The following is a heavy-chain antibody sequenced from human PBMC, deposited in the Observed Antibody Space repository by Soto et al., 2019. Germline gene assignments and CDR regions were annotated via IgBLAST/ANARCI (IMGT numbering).Heavy chain of an antibody. CDR1: GLTFSSYA. V-gene: IGHV3-23*01. Sequence: PGGSLRLSCAASGLTFSSYAMRWVRQAPGKGLEWVSAISGSGGSTYYADSVRGLFTISIDNSNNTLYLQINSLRAEDTAVYYCAKGQAFWSGSFYGMDVWGQGTTVTVSS. CDR2: ISGSGGST. J-gene: IGHJ6*02. D-gene: IGHD3-3*01. CDR3: AKGQAFWSGSFYGMDV.